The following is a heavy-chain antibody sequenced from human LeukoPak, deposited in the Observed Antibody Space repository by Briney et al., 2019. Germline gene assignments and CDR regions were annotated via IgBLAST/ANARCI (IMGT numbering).Heavy chain of an antibody. D-gene: IGHD6-19*01. CDR3: ARDDGSGWAFDY. CDR2: IYSGGST. V-gene: IGHV3-53*01. Sequence: GGSLGLSCAASGVTVSSNYMSWVRQAPGEGVGWVSVIYSGGSTYYADSVKGRFTISRDNSKNTLYLQMNSLRAEDTAVFYCARDDGSGWAFDYWGQGTLVTVSS. J-gene: IGHJ4*02. CDR1: GVTVSSNY.